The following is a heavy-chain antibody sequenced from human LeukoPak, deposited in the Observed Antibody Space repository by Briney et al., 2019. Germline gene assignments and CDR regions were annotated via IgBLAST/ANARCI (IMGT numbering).Heavy chain of an antibody. D-gene: IGHD1-1*01. V-gene: IGHV3-21*04. CDR1: GFAFSIYT. CDR3: ARVGRGIAYNWFDP. CDR2: ISGDGSYI. Sequence: GGSLRLSCATSGFAFSIYTMNWVRQAPGKGPEWVSSISGDGSYIFYADSVRGRFTISRDNAKISLYLQMNSLRADDTAVYYCARVGRGIAYNWFDPWGQGTLVTVSS. J-gene: IGHJ5*02.